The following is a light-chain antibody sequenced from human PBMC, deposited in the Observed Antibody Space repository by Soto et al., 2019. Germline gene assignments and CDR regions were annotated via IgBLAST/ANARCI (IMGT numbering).Light chain of an antibody. CDR3: QQDGSSGT. CDR1: HTVTGNY. Sequence: ASHTVTGNYLAWYQQKPGQPPRLLIYGASNRATGIPDRFSGSGSGTDFTLTISRLEPEDFAVYYCQQDGSSGTFGQGTKVDI. J-gene: IGKJ1*01. V-gene: IGKV3-20*01. CDR2: GAS.